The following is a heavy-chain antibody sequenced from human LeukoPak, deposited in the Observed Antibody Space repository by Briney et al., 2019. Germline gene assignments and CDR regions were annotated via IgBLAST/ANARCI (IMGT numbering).Heavy chain of an antibody. CDR3: ARGFSGWSFDY. CDR1: GFSFSSYW. CDR2: TRQGGSEK. V-gene: IGHV3-7*01. Sequence: SGGSLRLSCAASGFSFSSYWMSWVRQAPGKGLEWVANTRQGGSEKDYVDSVKGRFTISRDNAKNSVYLQMNSLRAEDTAVYYCARGFSGWSFDYWGQGTLVTVSS. J-gene: IGHJ4*02. D-gene: IGHD6-19*01.